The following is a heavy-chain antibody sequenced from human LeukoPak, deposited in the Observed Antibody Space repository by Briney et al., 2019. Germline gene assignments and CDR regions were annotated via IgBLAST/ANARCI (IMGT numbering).Heavy chain of an antibody. CDR1: RFSFSSHA. D-gene: IGHD3-10*01. CDR3: AKYPAWFGELLTHFDY. J-gene: IGHJ4*02. V-gene: IGHV3-23*01. CDR2: ISGSGGST. Sequence: GGSLRLSCAASRFSFSSHAMTWVRQAPGKGLEWVSGISGSGGSTYYADSVKGRFTISRDNSKNMLSLQMNSLRAEDTAVYYCAKYPAWFGELLTHFDYWGQGTLVTVSS.